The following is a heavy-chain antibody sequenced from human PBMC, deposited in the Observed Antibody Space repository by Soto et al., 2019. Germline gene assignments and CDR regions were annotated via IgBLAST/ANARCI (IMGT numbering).Heavy chain of an antibody. CDR3: ARGGGRSGYEGGVWFDP. J-gene: IGHJ5*02. V-gene: IGHV4-39*01. CDR2: IYYSGST. Sequence: SETLSLTCTVSGGSISSSSYYWGWIRQPPGKGLEWIGSIYYSGSTYYNPSLKSRVTISVDTSKNQFSLKLSSVTAADTAVYYCARGGGRSGYEGGVWFDPWGQGTLVTVSS. D-gene: IGHD5-12*01. CDR1: GGSISSSSYY.